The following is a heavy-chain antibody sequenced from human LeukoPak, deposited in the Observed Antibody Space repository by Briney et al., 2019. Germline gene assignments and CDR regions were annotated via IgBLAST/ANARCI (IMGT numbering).Heavy chain of an antibody. J-gene: IGHJ6*02. CDR1: GGTFSSYA. CDR2: IIPIFGTA. Sequence: SVKVSCKASGGTFSSYAISWVRQAPGQGLEWMGGIIPIFGTANYAQRFQGRVTITADESTSTAYMELSSLRSEDTAVYYCARGKPVADNYYYGMDVWGQGTTVTVSS. D-gene: IGHD1-14*01. CDR3: ARGKPVADNYYYGMDV. V-gene: IGHV1-69*13.